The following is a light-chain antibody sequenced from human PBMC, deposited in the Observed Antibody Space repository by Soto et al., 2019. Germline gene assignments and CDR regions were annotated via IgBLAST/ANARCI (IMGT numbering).Light chain of an antibody. CDR1: QSISTS. CDR3: QQSYSSPRT. Sequence: DIQMTQSPSSLSASVGDRVTITCRASQSISTSLYWFLQRPGKAPKLLIYAASFLQSRVPSRFSGSGSGTDFTLTISSLQPEDFATYYCQQSYSSPRTFGQGTKLEIK. CDR2: AAS. J-gene: IGKJ2*01. V-gene: IGKV1-39*01.